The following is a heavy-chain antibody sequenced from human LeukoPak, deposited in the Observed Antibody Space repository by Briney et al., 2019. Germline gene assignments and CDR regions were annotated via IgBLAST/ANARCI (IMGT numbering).Heavy chain of an antibody. Sequence: GESLKISCKGSGYSFTNFWIGWVRQMPGKGLEWMGIIYPGDSDTRYGPSFQGQVTISADKSISTAYLQWSSLKASDTAMYYCARYEDSFYFHYWGQGTLVTVSS. D-gene: IGHD3-16*01. CDR2: IYPGDSDT. J-gene: IGHJ4*02. CDR1: GYSFTNFW. V-gene: IGHV5-51*01. CDR3: ARYEDSFYFHY.